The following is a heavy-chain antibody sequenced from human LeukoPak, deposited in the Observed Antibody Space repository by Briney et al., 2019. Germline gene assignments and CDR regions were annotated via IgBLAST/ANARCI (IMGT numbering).Heavy chain of an antibody. CDR2: IYTSGST. J-gene: IGHJ3*02. CDR1: GGSFSGYY. V-gene: IGHV4-59*10. D-gene: IGHD3-22*01. Sequence: SETLSLTCAVYGGSFSGYYWSWIRQPAGKGLEWIGRIYTSGSTNYNPSLKSRVTMSVDTSKNQFSLKLSSVTAADTAVYYCARSPTYYYDSSGYYYKLYGAFDIWGQGTMVTVSS. CDR3: ARSPTYYYDSSGYYYKLYGAFDI.